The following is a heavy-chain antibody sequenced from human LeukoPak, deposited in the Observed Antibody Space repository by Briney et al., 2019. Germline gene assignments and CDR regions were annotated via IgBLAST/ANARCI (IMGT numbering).Heavy chain of an antibody. CDR1: GFTFSSYS. Sequence: GGSLRLSCAASGFTFSSYSMNWVRQAPGKGLEWVSSISSSSSYIYYADSVKGRFTISRDNAKNPLYLQMNSLRAEDTAVYYCARDPESGYDIYMDVWGKGTTVTVSS. D-gene: IGHD5-12*01. V-gene: IGHV3-21*03. J-gene: IGHJ6*03. CDR3: ARDPESGYDIYMDV. CDR2: ISSSSSYI.